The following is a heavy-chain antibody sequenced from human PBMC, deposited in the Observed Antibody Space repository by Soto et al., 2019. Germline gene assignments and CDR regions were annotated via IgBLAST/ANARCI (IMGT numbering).Heavy chain of an antibody. J-gene: IGHJ5*02. D-gene: IGHD3-10*01. CDR1: GFSLSTNGVG. V-gene: IGHV2-5*01. CDR2: IYWNDNK. CDR3: VDDGSWSYNPNWFDP. Sequence: SGPTLVNPTQTLTLTCSFSGFSLSTNGVGVGWIRQPPGKALEWLALIYWNDNKRYSPSLQTRLTVTKDTSKNQVVLSLTNMDPMDTATYYCVDDGSWSYNPNWFDPWGQGILVTVSS.